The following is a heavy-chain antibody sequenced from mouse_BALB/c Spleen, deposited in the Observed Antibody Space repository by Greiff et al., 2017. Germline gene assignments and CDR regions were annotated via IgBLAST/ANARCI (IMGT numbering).Heavy chain of an antibody. Sequence: EVKLVESGPELVKPGASVKVSCKASGYAFTSYNMYWVKQSHGKSLEWIGYIDPYNGGTSYNQKFKGKATLTVDKSSSTAYMHLNSLTSEDSAVYYCARSYYGSSPYFDYWGQGTTLTVSS. D-gene: IGHD1-1*01. V-gene: IGHV1S135*01. CDR2: IDPYNGGT. CDR1: GYAFTSYN. CDR3: ARSYYGSSPYFDY. J-gene: IGHJ2*01.